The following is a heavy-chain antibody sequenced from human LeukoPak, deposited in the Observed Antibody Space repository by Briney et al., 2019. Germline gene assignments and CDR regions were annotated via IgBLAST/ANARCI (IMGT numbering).Heavy chain of an antibody. CDR1: GYTFTSYD. CDR3: ARGSPLITANAFDI. V-gene: IGHV1-8*01. J-gene: IGHJ3*02. Sequence: GASVKVSCKASGYTFTSYDINWVRQATGQGLEWMGWMNPNSGNTGYAQKFQGRVTMTRDTSISTAYMELSRLRSDDTAVYYCARGSPLITANAFDIWGQGTMVTVSS. D-gene: IGHD3-16*01. CDR2: MNPNSGNT.